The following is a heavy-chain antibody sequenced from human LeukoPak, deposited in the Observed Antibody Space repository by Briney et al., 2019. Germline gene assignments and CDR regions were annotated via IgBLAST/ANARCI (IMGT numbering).Heavy chain of an antibody. Sequence: QSGGSLRLSCAASGFTFSSYAMSWVRQAPGKGLEWVSAISGSGGSTYYADSVKGRFTISRDNSKNTLYLQMNSLRAEDTAVYYCAKPGYSTSWRDAFDMWGQGTIVTVSS. D-gene: IGHD6-13*01. J-gene: IGHJ3*02. V-gene: IGHV3-23*01. CDR3: AKPGYSTSWRDAFDM. CDR2: ISGSGGST. CDR1: GFTFSSYA.